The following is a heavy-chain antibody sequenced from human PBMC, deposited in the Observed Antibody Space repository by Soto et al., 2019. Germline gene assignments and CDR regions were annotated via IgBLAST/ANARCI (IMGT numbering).Heavy chain of an antibody. J-gene: IGHJ4*02. CDR3: AHIAAAPNYLFYFDY. CDR1: GFSLCTSGVG. CDR2: IYWDDDK. Sequence: SGPTLVNPTQTLTLTCTFSGFSLCTSGVGVGWIRQPPGKALEWLALIYWDDDKRYSPSLKSRLTITKDTSKNQVVLTMTNMDPVDTATYYCAHIAAAPNYLFYFDYWGQGTLVTVSS. D-gene: IGHD6-13*01. V-gene: IGHV2-5*02.